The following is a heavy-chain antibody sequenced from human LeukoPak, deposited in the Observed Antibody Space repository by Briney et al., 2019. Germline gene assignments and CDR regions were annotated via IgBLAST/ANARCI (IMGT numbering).Heavy chain of an antibody. Sequence: SETLSLTCTVSGASVSSGGYHWSWIRQPPGKGLEWIGYISYSGSTNYNPSFKSRVTISVDTSKNQFSLKLSSVTAADTAVYYCARETYYYDSSGYYRWFDPWGQGTLVTVSS. CDR2: ISYSGST. CDR3: ARETYYYDSSGYYRWFDP. J-gene: IGHJ5*02. CDR1: GASVSSGGYH. D-gene: IGHD3-22*01. V-gene: IGHV4-61*08.